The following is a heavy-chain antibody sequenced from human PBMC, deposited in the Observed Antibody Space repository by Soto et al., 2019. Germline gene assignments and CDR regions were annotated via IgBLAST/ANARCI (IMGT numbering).Heavy chain of an antibody. CDR1: GFTFSNAW. Sequence: PGGSLRLSCAASGFTFSNAWMSWVRQAPGKGLEWVGRIKSKTDGGTTDYAAPVKGRFTISRDDSKNTLYLQMNSLKTEDTAVYYCTTRGTMVRGVIYPYYYGMDVWGQGTTVTSP. CDR2: IKSKTDGGTT. J-gene: IGHJ6*02. D-gene: IGHD3-10*01. CDR3: TTRGTMVRGVIYPYYYGMDV. V-gene: IGHV3-15*01.